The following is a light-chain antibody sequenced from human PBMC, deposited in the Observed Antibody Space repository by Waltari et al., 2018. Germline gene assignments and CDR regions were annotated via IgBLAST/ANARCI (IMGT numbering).Light chain of an antibody. J-gene: IGLJ3*02. Sequence: QSALTQPASVSGSYGQSITISCGDVAYFNLVSWSQQQPGKAPKVIIYEGNQRPSGLSDRFSGSKSGNTASLTISGLQADDQADYYCCSYAGGTSWVFGGGTKLTVL. CDR3: CSYAGGTSWV. V-gene: IGLV2-23*01. CDR2: EGN. CDR1: DVAYFNL.